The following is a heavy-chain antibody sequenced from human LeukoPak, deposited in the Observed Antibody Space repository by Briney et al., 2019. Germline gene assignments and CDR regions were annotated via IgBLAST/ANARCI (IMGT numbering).Heavy chain of an antibody. D-gene: IGHD5-12*01. Sequence: GRSLRLSCAASGFTFDDYAMHWVRQAPGKGLEWVSGISWNSGSIGYADSVMGRFTISRDNAKNSLYLQMNSLRAEDTAVYYCAREISYDGFDYWGQGTLVTVSS. CDR1: GFTFDDYA. CDR2: ISWNSGSI. V-gene: IGHV3-9*01. CDR3: AREISYDGFDY. J-gene: IGHJ4*02.